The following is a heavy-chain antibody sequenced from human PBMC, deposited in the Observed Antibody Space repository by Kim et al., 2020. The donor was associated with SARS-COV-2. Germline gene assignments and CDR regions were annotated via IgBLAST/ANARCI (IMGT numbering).Heavy chain of an antibody. CDR1: GYTFTSYY. Sequence: ASVKVSCKASGYTFTSYYMHWVRQAPGQGLEWMGIINPSGGSTSYAQKFQGRVTMTRDTSTSTVYMELSSLRSEDTAVYYCAGNYYGSGSYPLSSEYFQHWGQGTLVTVSS. D-gene: IGHD3-10*01. CDR3: AGNYYGSGSYPLSSEYFQH. CDR2: INPSGGST. J-gene: IGHJ1*01. V-gene: IGHV1-46*01.